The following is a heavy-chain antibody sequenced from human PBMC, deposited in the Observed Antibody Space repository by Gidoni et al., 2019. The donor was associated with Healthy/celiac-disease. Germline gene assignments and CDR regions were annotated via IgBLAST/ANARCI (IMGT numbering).Heavy chain of an antibody. CDR3: AKGGYFDY. J-gene: IGHJ4*02. Sequence: EVQLLESGGGLVQPGGSLRLSCAASGFTFSSHAMNGVRQAPGKGLECVSVISGSGGSTYYADSVKGRFTISRDNSKNTLYLQMNSLRAEDTAVYYCAKGGYFDYWGQGTLVTVSS. CDR1: GFTFSSHA. V-gene: IGHV3-23*01. CDR2: ISGSGGST.